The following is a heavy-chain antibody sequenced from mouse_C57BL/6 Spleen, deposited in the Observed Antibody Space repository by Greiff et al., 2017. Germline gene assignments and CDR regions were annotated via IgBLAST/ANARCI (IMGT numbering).Heavy chain of an antibody. CDR1: GYTFTSYD. D-gene: IGHD1-1*01. Sequence: QVQLQQSGPELVKPGASVKLSCKASGYTFTSYDINWVKQRPGQGLEWIGWIYPSDGSTKYNEKFKGKATLTVDTSSSTAYMELHSLTSEDSAVYFCEMCNCSSFAYWGQGTLVTVSA. J-gene: IGHJ3*01. V-gene: IGHV1-85*01. CDR3: EMCNCSSFAY. CDR2: IYPSDGST.